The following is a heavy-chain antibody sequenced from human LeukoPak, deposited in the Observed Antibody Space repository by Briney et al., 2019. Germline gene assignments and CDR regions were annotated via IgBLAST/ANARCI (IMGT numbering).Heavy chain of an antibody. Sequence: GGSLRLSCAASGFTFSSYGMHWVRQAPGKGLEWVAVISYDGSNKYYADSVKGRFTISRDNSKNTLYLQMNSLRAEDTAVYYCANVWSSGGKDYWGQGTLVTVSS. V-gene: IGHV3-30*18. D-gene: IGHD2-21*01. CDR1: GFTFSSYG. CDR3: ANVWSSGGKDY. CDR2: ISYDGSNK. J-gene: IGHJ4*02.